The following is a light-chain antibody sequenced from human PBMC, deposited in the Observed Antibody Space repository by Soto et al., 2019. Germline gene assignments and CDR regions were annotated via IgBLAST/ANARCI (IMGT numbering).Light chain of an antibody. CDR3: CSYAGSPYV. Sequence: QSALTQPRSVSGSPGQSVAISCTGSSSDVGGYNYVSWYQQHPGKAPKVMIYDVSKRPSGVPDRSSGSKSVNTASLTISGLQAEDEADYYCCSYAGSPYVFGTGTKVTVL. J-gene: IGLJ1*01. CDR2: DVS. CDR1: SSDVGGYNY. V-gene: IGLV2-11*01.